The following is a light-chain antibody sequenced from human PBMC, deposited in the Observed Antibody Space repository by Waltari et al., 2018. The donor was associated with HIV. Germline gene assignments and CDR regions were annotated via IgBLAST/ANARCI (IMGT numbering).Light chain of an antibody. V-gene: IGLV2-11*01. CDR3: CSFAGSYTLV. CDR2: DVT. CDR1: SSDIGDYHY. Sequence: QSALTQPRSVSGSPGQSVTISCPGTSSDIGDYHYVSWYQQHPGKAPKLMIYDVTKRPSGVPDRFSGSKSGNTASLTISGLQAEDEAAYYCCSFAGSYTLVFGGGTKLTVL. J-gene: IGLJ3*02.